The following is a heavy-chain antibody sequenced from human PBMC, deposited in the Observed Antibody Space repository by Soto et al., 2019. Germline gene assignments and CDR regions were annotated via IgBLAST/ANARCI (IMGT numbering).Heavy chain of an antibody. V-gene: IGHV1-3*01. CDR2: INAGNGNT. CDR3: ARDKDWAFDY. J-gene: IGHJ4*02. CDR1: GYTFTSYA. Sequence: ASVKVSCKASGYTFTSYAMNWVRQAPGQRLEWMGWINAGNGNTKYSQKFQGRVTITRDTSASTAYMELNRLRAEDTGVYYCARDKDWAFDYWGQGTLVTVSS. D-gene: IGHD3-9*01.